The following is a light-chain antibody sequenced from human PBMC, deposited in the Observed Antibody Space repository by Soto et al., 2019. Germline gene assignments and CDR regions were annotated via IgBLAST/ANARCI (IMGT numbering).Light chain of an antibody. CDR1: QSVLYTANNKNY. Sequence: DIVMTQSPDSLAVSLGERATINCKSSQSVLYTANNKNYFAWYQQKPGQPPKLLIYWASVRDSGVPDRFSGSGSGTNFTLTITTLQAEDVAVYYCQQYVSTPPTFGGGTKVEIK. CDR2: WAS. J-gene: IGKJ4*01. V-gene: IGKV4-1*01. CDR3: QQYVSTPPT.